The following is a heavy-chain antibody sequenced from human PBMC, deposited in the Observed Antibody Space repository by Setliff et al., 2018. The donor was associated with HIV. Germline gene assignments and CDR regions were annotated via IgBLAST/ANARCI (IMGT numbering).Heavy chain of an antibody. CDR3: ARPSLGIGGGSKFDS. Sequence: PSETLSLTCTVSGGSISSSSYYWGWIRQPPGKGLEWIVSLSYSGSTYYNPSLKSRVTISVDTSKNQFSLKLTSVTAADAAMYYCARPSLGIGGGSKFDSWGQGTLVTGS. CDR1: GGSISSSSYY. V-gene: IGHV4-39*01. CDR2: LSYSGST. J-gene: IGHJ4*02. D-gene: IGHD3-3*01.